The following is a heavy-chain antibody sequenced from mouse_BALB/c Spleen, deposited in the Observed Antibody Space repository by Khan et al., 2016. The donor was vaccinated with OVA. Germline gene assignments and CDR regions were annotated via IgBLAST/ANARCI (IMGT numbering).Heavy chain of an antibody. J-gene: IGHJ3*01. CDR1: GYSFTTYY. V-gene: IGHV1S135*01. Sequence: VQLQQSGPELMKPGASVKISCKASGYSFTTYYIHWVMQSHGTSLEWIGYIDPFSGSTTYNQKFKGKATLTVDKSYSTAYIHLSNLTSEDSAVYYCTRRGFVAWFTYWGQGTLVTVSA. D-gene: IGHD1-1*02. CDR3: TRRGFVAWFTY. CDR2: IDPFSGST.